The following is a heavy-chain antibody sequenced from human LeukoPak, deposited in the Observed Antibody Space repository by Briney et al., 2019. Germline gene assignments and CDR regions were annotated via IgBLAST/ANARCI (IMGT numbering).Heavy chain of an antibody. Sequence: GGSLRLSCAASGFTFSSYAMSWVRQAPGKGLEWVSGISGSGGSTYYADSVKGRFTISRDNAKNTLYLQMNSLRAEDTAVYYCARDTYVNYYDSSGYIVWGQGTLVTVSS. J-gene: IGHJ4*02. CDR1: GFTFSSYA. CDR3: ARDTYVNYYDSSGYIV. D-gene: IGHD3-22*01. V-gene: IGHV3-23*01. CDR2: ISGSGGST.